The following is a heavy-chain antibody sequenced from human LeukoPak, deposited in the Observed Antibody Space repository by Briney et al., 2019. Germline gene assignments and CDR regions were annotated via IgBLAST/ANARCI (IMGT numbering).Heavy chain of an antibody. D-gene: IGHD3-3*01. J-gene: IGHJ4*02. CDR2: ISSSGSTI. CDR3: ARRVFVSYDFWSGCSPYYFDY. Sequence: GGSLRLSCAASGFTFSDYYMSWIRQAPGKGLEWVSYISSSGSTIFYADSVKGRFTISRDNAKNSLYLQMNSLRAEDTAVYYCARRVFVSYDFWSGCSPYYFDYWGQGTLVTVSS. V-gene: IGHV3-11*01. CDR1: GFTFSDYY.